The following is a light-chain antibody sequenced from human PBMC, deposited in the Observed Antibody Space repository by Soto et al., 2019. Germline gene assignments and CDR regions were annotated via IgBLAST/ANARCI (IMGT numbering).Light chain of an antibody. CDR3: QQYNAYPWT. J-gene: IGKJ1*01. CDR2: DAS. V-gene: IGKV1-5*01. CDR1: QSLSSW. Sequence: DIQMTQSPSTLSASVGDRVTITCRASQSLSSWLAWYQQKPGKAPKLLMYDASSLDSGVPSRFSGSGSGTEFTLTISSLQPDDFATYYCQQYNAYPWTFGQGTKVEIK.